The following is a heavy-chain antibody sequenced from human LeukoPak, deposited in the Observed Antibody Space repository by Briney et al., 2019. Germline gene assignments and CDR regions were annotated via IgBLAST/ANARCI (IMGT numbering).Heavy chain of an antibody. V-gene: IGHV4-39*01. J-gene: IGHJ4*02. CDR2: IYYSGCT. Sequence: SETLSLTCTVSGGSISSSSYYWGWIRQPPGKGLEWIGSIYYSGCTYYNPSLKSRVTISVDTSNNQFSLKLSSVPAADTAVYYCARHGGYSYGHLFDYWGQGTLVTVSS. CDR3: ARHGGYSYGHLFDY. D-gene: IGHD5-18*01. CDR1: GGSISSSSYY.